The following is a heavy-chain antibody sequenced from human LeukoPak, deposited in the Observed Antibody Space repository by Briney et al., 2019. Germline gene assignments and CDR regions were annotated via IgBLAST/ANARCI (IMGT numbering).Heavy chain of an antibody. J-gene: IGHJ4*02. V-gene: IGHV3-9*01. Sequence: GRSLRLSCAASGFTFDDYAMHWVRQAPGKGLEWVSGISWNSGSIGYADSVKGRFTISRDNAKNSLYLQMNSLRAEDTALYYCAKGFTQDPNYFDYWGQGTLVTVSS. CDR3: AKGFTQDPNYFDY. D-gene: IGHD2-15*01. CDR1: GFTFDDYA. CDR2: ISWNSGSI.